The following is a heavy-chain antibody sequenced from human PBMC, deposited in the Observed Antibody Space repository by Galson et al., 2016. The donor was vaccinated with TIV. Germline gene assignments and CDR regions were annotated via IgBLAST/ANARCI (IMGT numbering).Heavy chain of an antibody. J-gene: IGHJ6*02. CDR1: GFSLTTSGVG. Sequence: PALVKPTQTLTLTCTFSGFSLTTSGVGVGWIRQPPGKALEWLAHIYWDDDERYSPSLKSRLTNTKDTSTKQVVFTMTNMDPVETATYYCAHLPNMFYYCIDVWGQGTTVTVSS. CDR2: IYWDDDE. CDR3: AHLPNMFYYCIDV. D-gene: IGHD3-10*02. V-gene: IGHV2-5*02.